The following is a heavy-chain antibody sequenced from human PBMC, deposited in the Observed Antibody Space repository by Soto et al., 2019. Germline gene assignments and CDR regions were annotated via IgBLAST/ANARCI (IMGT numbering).Heavy chain of an antibody. CDR3: ARVGSSIAVRPCDY. D-gene: IGHD6-6*01. CDR2: IYYSGST. J-gene: IGHJ4*02. Sequence: QVQLQESGPGLVKTSQTLSLTCTVSGGSISSGDYYWSWIRQPPGKSLEWIGYIYYSGSTYYNPSLKSRVTIALDTAKSQFSLKLSSVTAADTAVYYCARVGSSIAVRPCDYWGQGTLVTVSS. V-gene: IGHV4-30-4*01. CDR1: GGSISSGDYY.